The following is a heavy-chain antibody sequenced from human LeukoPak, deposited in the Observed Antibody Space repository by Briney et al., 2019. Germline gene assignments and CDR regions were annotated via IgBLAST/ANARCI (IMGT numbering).Heavy chain of an antibody. Sequence: ASVKVSCKVSGYTLTELSMHWVRQAPGKGLEWMGGFDPEDGETIYAQKFQGRVTMTEDTSTDTAYMELSSLRSEDTAVYYCASGNYYYGSGSYRDWGQGTLVTVSS. CDR3: ASGNYYYGSGSYRD. J-gene: IGHJ4*02. D-gene: IGHD3-10*01. CDR1: GYTLTELS. CDR2: FDPEDGET. V-gene: IGHV1-24*01.